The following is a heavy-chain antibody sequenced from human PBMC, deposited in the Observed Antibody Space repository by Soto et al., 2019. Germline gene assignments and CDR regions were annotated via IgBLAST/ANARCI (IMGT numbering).Heavy chain of an antibody. Sequence: EVQLVESGGGLVQPGGSLRLSCAASGFTFSSYAMHWVRQAPGKGLEYVSVISGNGGSTYYANSVKGRFTISRDNSKNTLYLQMGSLRAEDMAVYYCARRGYGLYLDYWGQGTRVTVSS. CDR3: ARRGYGLYLDY. D-gene: IGHD3-10*01. J-gene: IGHJ4*02. CDR1: GFTFSSYA. CDR2: ISGNGGST. V-gene: IGHV3-64*01.